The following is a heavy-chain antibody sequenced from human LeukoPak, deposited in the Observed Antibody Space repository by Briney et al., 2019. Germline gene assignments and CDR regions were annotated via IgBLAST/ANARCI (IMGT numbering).Heavy chain of an antibody. V-gene: IGHV3-11*01. CDR1: GFSFSDYY. CDR3: ARRGRIAAAGRIDY. J-gene: IGHJ4*02. Sequence: GGSLRLSCAASGFSFSDYYMSWIRQAPGKGLEWVSYITSTGGTIYYADSVKGRFTISRDNAKNSLYLQMNSLRVEDTAVYYCARRGRIAAAGRIDYWGQGILVTVSS. CDR2: ITSTGGTI. D-gene: IGHD6-13*01.